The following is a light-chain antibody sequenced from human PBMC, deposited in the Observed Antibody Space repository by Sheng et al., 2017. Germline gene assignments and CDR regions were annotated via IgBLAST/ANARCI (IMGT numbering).Light chain of an antibody. Sequence: ETVMTQSPVSLSVSPGERATLSCRASQNVLTNLAWYQQKPGQAPRLLIYGASTRAAGIPARFSGSGSGTEFTLTISSLQSEDFAVYCCQQYNNWPGAFGQGTKVEIK. J-gene: IGKJ1*01. V-gene: IGKV3-15*01. CDR2: GAS. CDR1: QNVLTN. CDR3: QQYNNWPGA.